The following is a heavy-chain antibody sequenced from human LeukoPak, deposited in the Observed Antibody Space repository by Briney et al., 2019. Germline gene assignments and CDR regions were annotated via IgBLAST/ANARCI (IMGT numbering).Heavy chain of an antibody. V-gene: IGHV1-46*01. CDR2: INPSGGST. J-gene: IGHJ4*02. CDR3: ARHSRGRWYVFDY. D-gene: IGHD6-13*01. CDR1: GYTFTSYF. Sequence: ASVKVSCKASGYTFTSYFMHWVRQAPGQGLDWMGIINPSGGSTSYAQKFQGRVTMTRDTSTSTAYMELSRLRSDDTAVYYCARHSRGRWYVFDYWGQGTPVTVSS.